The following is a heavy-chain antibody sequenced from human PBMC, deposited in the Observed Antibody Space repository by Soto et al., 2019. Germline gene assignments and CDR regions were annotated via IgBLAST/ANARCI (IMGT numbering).Heavy chain of an antibody. J-gene: IGHJ4*02. V-gene: IGHV3-30*18. D-gene: IGHD3-22*01. CDR1: GFTFSSYG. Sequence: PGGSLRLSCAASGFTFSSYGMHWVRQAPGKGLEWVAVISYDGSNKYYADSVKGRFTISGDNSKNTLYLQMNSLRAEDTAVYYCAKDWFYYDSSGYTHPEYYFDYWGQGTLVTVSS. CDR2: ISYDGSNK. CDR3: AKDWFYYDSSGYTHPEYYFDY.